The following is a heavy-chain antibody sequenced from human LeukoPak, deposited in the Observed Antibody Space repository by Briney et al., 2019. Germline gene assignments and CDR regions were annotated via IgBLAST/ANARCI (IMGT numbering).Heavy chain of an antibody. Sequence: SETLSLTCAVYGGSFSGYYRSWIRQPPGKGLKWIGEINHSGSTNYNPSLKSRVTISVDTSKNQFSLKLSSVTAADTAVYYCARGLIDSAYIIYYYYYGMDVWGQGTTVTVSS. CDR2: INHSGST. V-gene: IGHV4-34*01. D-gene: IGHD6-25*01. CDR3: ARGLIDSAYIIYYYYYGMDV. CDR1: GGSFSGYY. J-gene: IGHJ6*02.